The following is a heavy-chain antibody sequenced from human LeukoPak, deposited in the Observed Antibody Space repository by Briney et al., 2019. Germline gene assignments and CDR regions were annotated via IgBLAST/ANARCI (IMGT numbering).Heavy chain of an antibody. CDR2: INSDGSIT. CDR1: GFTFTTYW. D-gene: IGHD3-3*01. Sequence: GGSLRLSCAASGFTFTTYWMHWVRQAPGKGLVWVSHINSDGSITSYADSVKGRFTISRDNAKNTLYLQMNSLRAEDTAVYYCARESILGDFWSGYYSLYYFDYWGQGTLVTVSS. V-gene: IGHV3-74*01. CDR3: ARESILGDFWSGYYSLYYFDY. J-gene: IGHJ4*02.